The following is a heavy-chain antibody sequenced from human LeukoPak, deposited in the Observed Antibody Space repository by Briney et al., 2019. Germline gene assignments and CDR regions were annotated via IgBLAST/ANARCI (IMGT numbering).Heavy chain of an antibody. CDR2: IYYSGST. Sequence: SETLSLTCTVSGGSISSYYWSWIRQPPGKGLEWIGYIYYSGSTNYNPSLKSRVTISVDTSKNQFSLKLSSVTAADTAVYYCARVGPRPYYYYYYGMDVWGQGTTVTVSS. D-gene: IGHD3-10*01. J-gene: IGHJ6*02. CDR3: ARVGPRPYYYYYYGMDV. CDR1: GGSISSYY. V-gene: IGHV4-59*01.